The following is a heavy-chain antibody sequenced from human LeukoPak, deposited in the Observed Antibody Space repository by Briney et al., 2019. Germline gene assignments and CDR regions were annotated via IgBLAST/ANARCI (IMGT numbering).Heavy chain of an antibody. D-gene: IGHD6-19*01. CDR1: GFTFRSYG. V-gene: IGHV3-33*01. Sequence: GGSLRLSCEASGFTFRSYGMHWVRQAPGKGLEWVAVIWYDGGNKYYADSVKGRFTISRDNSNNTVYLQMNSLRAEDTAVYHCAREGASAYPDYWGQGTLVTVSS. J-gene: IGHJ4*02. CDR2: IWYDGGNK. CDR3: AREGASAYPDY.